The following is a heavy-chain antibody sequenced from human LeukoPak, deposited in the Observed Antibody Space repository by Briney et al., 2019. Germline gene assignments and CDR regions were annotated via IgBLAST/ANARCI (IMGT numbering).Heavy chain of an antibody. CDR3: AKEPSTFDSRGYGYYDY. D-gene: IGHD3-22*01. J-gene: IGHJ4*02. V-gene: IGHV3-23*01. CDR1: GFTFSSYA. Sequence: GGSLRLSCAPSGFTFSSYAMTWVRQVPGKGLEWVSAISGRGDSTYYPDSVKGRFSISRDNSKNTVYLQMNSLRAEDTAVYYCAKEPSTFDSRGYGYYDYWGQGTLVTVSS. CDR2: ISGRGDST.